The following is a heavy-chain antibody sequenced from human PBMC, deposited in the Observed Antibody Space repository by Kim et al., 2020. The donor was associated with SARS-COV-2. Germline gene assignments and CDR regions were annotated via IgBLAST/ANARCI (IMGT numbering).Heavy chain of an antibody. V-gene: IGHV4-39*01. D-gene: IGHD6-19*01. J-gene: IGHJ5*02. CDR3: ARHAGQMAEIDWFDP. Sequence: PRQRRITIAVETTKNQFSLKLSSVTAADTAVYYCARHAGQMAEIDWFDPWGQGTLVTVSS.